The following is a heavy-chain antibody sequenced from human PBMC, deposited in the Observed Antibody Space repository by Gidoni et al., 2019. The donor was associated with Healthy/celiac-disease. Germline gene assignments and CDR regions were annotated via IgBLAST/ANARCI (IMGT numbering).Heavy chain of an antibody. J-gene: IGHJ6*02. D-gene: IGHD5-18*01. V-gene: IGHV3-30*19. CDR3: ARDLDTAMVWWARGAQHYYYYYGMDV. CDR2: ISYDGSNK. Sequence: QVQLVESGGGVVQPGRSLRLSCAASGFTFSSSGIHWVRQAPGKGLEWVAVISYDGSNKYYADSVKGRFTISRDNSKNTLYLQMTSLRAEDTAVYYCARDLDTAMVWWARGAQHYYYYYGMDVWGQGTTVTVSS. CDR1: GFTFSSSG.